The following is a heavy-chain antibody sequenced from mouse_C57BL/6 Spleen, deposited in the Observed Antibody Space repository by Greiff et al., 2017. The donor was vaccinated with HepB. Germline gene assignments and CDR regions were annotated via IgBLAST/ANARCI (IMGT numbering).Heavy chain of an antibody. J-gene: IGHJ1*03. D-gene: IGHD2-4*01. CDR3: ARDGGRYDYDERRNWYFDV. CDR1: GFTFSSYA. V-gene: IGHV5-4*01. CDR2: ISDGGSYT. Sequence: EVKLMESGGGLVKPGGSLKLSCAASGFTFSSYAMSWVRQTPEKRLEWVATISDGGSYTYYPDNVKGRFTISRDNAKNNLYLQMSHLKSEDTAMYYCARDGGRYDYDERRNWYFDVWGTGTTVTVSS.